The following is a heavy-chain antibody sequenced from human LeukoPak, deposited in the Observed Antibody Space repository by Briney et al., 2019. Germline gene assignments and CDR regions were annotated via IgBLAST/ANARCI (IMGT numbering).Heavy chain of an antibody. J-gene: IGHJ4*02. CDR3: ARGWSEFDS. V-gene: IGHV3-21*06. CDR2: ISGSSYYI. Sequence: GGSLRLSCAASGFTFSSYSMNWVRQAPGKGLEWVSSISGSSYYIYYADSVKGRFTISRDNSKNTVYLQMNSLRADDTAVYYCARGWSEFDSWGQGTLVTVSS. D-gene: IGHD2-15*01. CDR1: GFTFSSYS.